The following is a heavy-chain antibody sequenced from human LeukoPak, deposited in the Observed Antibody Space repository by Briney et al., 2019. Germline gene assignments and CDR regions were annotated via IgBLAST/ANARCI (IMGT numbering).Heavy chain of an antibody. Sequence: GESLKISRRAAGYTFTNYWIGRVRQIPGKSLEWVGIIYPGDSDTRYSPSFQGQVTLSADKSINTAYLQWSSLKASDTAIYYCAASTYGSGAYVGFDSWGQGTLVSVSS. CDR1: GYTFTNYW. J-gene: IGHJ4*02. CDR3: AASTYGSGAYVGFDS. D-gene: IGHD3-10*01. CDR2: IYPGDSDT. V-gene: IGHV5-51*01.